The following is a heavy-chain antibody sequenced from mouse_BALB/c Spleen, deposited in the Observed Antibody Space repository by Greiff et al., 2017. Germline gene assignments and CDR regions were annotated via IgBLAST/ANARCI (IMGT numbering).Heavy chain of an antibody. Sequence: EVMLVESGGGLVQPGGSRKLSCAASGFTFSSFGMHWVRQAPEKGLEWVAYISSGSSTIYYADTVKGRFTISRDNPKNTQFLQMTSLRSEDTAMYDCAREGDDYNYAMDYWGQGTSVTVSS. CDR3: AREGDDYNYAMDY. CDR1: GFTFSSFG. CDR2: ISSGSSTI. J-gene: IGHJ4*01. V-gene: IGHV5-17*02. D-gene: IGHD2-4*01.